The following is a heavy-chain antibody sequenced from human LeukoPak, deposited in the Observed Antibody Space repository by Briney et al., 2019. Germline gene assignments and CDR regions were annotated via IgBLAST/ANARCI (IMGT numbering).Heavy chain of an antibody. CDR2: IYTSGST. D-gene: IGHD3-10*01. J-gene: IGHJ4*02. CDR3: AVGERVVQGVRQYYFDY. CDR1: GGSISSYY. V-gene: IGHV4-4*07. Sequence: SETLSLTCTVPGGSISSYYWSWIRQPAGKGLEWIGRIYTSGSTNYNPSLKSRVTMSVETSKNQFSLKLSSVTAADTAVYYCAVGERVVQGVRQYYFDYWGQGTLVTVSS.